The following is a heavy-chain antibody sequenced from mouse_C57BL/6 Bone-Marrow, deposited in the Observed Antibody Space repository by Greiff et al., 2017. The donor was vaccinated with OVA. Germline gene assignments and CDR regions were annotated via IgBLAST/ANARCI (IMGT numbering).Heavy chain of an antibody. D-gene: IGHD1-1*01. Sequence: EVKLVESGGGLVQPGGSMKLSCVASGFTFSNYWMNWVRQSPEKGLEWVAQIRLKSDNYATHYAESVKGRFTISRDDSKSSVYLQMNNLRAEDTGIYYCTTTVVAKNWFAYWGQGTLVTVSA. J-gene: IGHJ3*01. CDR1: GFTFSNYW. CDR3: TTTVVAKNWFAY. V-gene: IGHV6-3*01. CDR2: IRLKSDNYAT.